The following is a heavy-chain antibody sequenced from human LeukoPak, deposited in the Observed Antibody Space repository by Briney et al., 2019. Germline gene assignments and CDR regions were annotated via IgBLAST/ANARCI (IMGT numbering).Heavy chain of an antibody. Sequence: GGSLRLSCAASGFTFDDYGMSWVRQAPGKGLEWVSGISWNGGSTGYADSVKGRFTISRDNAKNSLYLQMNSLRAEDTALYYCPRQAGSSWYQRYIRLFDPWGQGTLVTVSS. V-gene: IGHV3-20*04. J-gene: IGHJ5*02. CDR1: GFTFDDYG. CDR3: PRQAGSSWYQRYIRLFDP. D-gene: IGHD6-13*01. CDR2: ISWNGGST.